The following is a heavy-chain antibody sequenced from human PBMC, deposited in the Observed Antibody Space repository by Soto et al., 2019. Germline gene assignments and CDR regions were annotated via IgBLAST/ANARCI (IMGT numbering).Heavy chain of an antibody. D-gene: IGHD1-1*01. CDR1: GGSISSGGTGSY. V-gene: IGHV4-31*03. CDR2: IYYTGNT. Sequence: QVQLQESGPGLVKPSQTLSLTCTVSGGSISSGGTGSYWTWIRQLPGKGLEWIGYIYYTGNTYYNPSLKSRPTISIDTSENQFSLKLTSVTGADTAVYFCASGHDAYKVRYWGQGTLVTVSS. CDR3: ASGHDAYKVRY. J-gene: IGHJ4*02.